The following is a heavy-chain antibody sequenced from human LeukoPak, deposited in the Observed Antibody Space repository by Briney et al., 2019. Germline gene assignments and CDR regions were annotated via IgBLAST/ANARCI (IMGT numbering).Heavy chain of an antibody. D-gene: IGHD2-2*01. J-gene: IGHJ3*02. CDR2: IYHSGST. Sequence: GSLRLSCAASGFTVSSNYMSWIRQPPGKGLEWIGSIYHSGSTYYNPSLKSRVTISVDTSKNQFSLKLSSVTAADTAVYYCARDINSFYCSSTSCYHGAFDIWGQGTMVTVSS. CDR1: GFTVSSNY. V-gene: IGHV4-38-2*02. CDR3: ARDINSFYCSSTSCYHGAFDI.